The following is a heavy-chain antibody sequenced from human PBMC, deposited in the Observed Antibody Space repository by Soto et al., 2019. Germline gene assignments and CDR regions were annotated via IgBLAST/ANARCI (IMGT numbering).Heavy chain of an antibody. Sequence: SQTLSLTCAISGDSVSSNSAAWNWIRQSPSGGLEWLGRTYYRSRWYNDYAVSVRSRITINPDTSKNQFSLKLSSVTAADTAVYYCARLGEHSGYDSICYFDYWGQGTLVTISS. CDR3: ARLGEHSGYDSICYFDY. V-gene: IGHV6-1*01. CDR1: GDSVSSNSAA. CDR2: TYYRSRWYN. J-gene: IGHJ4*02. D-gene: IGHD5-12*01.